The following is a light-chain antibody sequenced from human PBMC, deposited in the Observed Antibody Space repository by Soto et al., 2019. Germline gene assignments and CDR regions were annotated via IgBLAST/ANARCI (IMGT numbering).Light chain of an antibody. Sequence: QAVVTQPPSVSAAPGQKVTISCSGSSSNIGNNYVSWYQQLPGTAPKLLIYDNNKRPSGIPDRFSGSKSGTSATLGITGLQTGDEADYYFGTWDGSLRAVVFGGGTKVTVL. J-gene: IGLJ2*01. CDR1: SSNIGNNY. CDR2: DNN. CDR3: GTWDGSLRAVV. V-gene: IGLV1-51*01.